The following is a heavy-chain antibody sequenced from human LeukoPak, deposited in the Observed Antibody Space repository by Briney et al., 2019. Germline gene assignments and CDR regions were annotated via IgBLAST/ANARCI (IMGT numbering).Heavy chain of an antibody. CDR1: GGTFSSYA. J-gene: IGHJ5*02. CDR3: ARDQGTYGDYADNWFDP. Sequence: SVKVSCKASGGTFSSYAISWVRQAPGQGLEWMGRIIPILGIANYAQKFQGRVTITADKSTSTAYMELSSLRSEDTAVYYCARDQGTYGDYADNWFDPWGQGTLVTVSS. V-gene: IGHV1-69*04. D-gene: IGHD4-17*01. CDR2: IIPILGIA.